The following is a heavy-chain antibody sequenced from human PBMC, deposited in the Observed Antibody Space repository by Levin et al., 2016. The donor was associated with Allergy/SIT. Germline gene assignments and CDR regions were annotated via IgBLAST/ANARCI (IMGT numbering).Heavy chain of an antibody. Sequence: WIRQPPGKGLEWVANIKQDGSEKYYVDSVKGRFTISRDNAKNSLYLQMNSLRAEDTAVYYCARVPYYYDSSGYYVFDYWGQGTLVTVSS. CDR2: IKQDGSEK. D-gene: IGHD3-22*01. CDR3: ARVPYYYDSSGYYVFDY. J-gene: IGHJ4*02. V-gene: IGHV3-7*01.